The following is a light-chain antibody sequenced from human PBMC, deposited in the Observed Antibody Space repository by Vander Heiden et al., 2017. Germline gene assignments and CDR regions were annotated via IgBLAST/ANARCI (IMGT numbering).Light chain of an antibody. CDR2: AAS. Sequence: AIRMTQSPSSLSASTGDRVTITCRASQGISSYLAWYQQKPGKAPKLLIYAASTLQSGVPSRFSGSGSGTDFTLTISCLQSEDFATYYCQQDDSYPHTFGQGTKLEIK. J-gene: IGKJ2*01. CDR1: QGISSY. V-gene: IGKV1-8*01. CDR3: QQDDSYPHT.